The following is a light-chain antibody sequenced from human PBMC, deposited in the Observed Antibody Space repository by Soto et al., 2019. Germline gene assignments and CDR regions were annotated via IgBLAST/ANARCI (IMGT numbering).Light chain of an antibody. J-gene: IGLJ3*02. CDR3: AAWDDSLNGGV. V-gene: IGLV1-44*01. Sequence: QSVLTQLPSASGTPGQRVTMSCSGSSSKIGSNTVNWYQQLPGTAPKLLIYSNDQRPSGVPDRFSGSKSGTSASLAISGLRSEDEADYYCAAWDDSLNGGVFGGGTKLTVL. CDR1: SSKIGSNT. CDR2: SND.